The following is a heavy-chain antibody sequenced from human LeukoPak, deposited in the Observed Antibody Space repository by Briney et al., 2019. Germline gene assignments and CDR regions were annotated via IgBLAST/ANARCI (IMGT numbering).Heavy chain of an antibody. Sequence: GEALKFSCKGSGYSFASYWIAWVRQMPGKGREWMGFLYPGVSDTRYSPSLQCQVTISADKSISTSYLQYRGLKDSDTAIYYCARQWGDCSNTRCYSAYWGQGTLVTVSS. CDR3: ARQWGDCSNTRCYSAY. CDR2: LYPGVSDT. D-gene: IGHD2-2*01. V-gene: IGHV5-51*01. CDR1: GYSFASYW. J-gene: IGHJ4*02.